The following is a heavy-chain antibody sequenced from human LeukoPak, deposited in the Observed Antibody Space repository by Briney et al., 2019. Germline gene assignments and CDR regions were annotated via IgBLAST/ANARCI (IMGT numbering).Heavy chain of an antibody. Sequence: GGSLRLSCAASGFTFSSYGMHWVRQAPGKGLEWVAVISYDGSNKYYADSVKGRFTISRDNSKNTLYLQMNSLRAEDTAVYYCAREGPEMATPDAFDIWGQGTMVTVSS. D-gene: IGHD5-24*01. J-gene: IGHJ3*02. V-gene: IGHV3-30*03. CDR1: GFTFSSYG. CDR3: AREGPEMATPDAFDI. CDR2: ISYDGSNK.